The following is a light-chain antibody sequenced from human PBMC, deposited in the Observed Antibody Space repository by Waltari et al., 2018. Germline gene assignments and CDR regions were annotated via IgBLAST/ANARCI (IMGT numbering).Light chain of an antibody. CDR1: ALPTKY. CDR3: YSGDDSGNQEV. Sequence: SYELTQPPSVSVSPGQTARITCSGDALPTKYVYWYQQKSGQAPVLVIYEDTERLSGIPERFSGSSSGTMATLTISGAQVEDEADYYCYSGDDSGNQEVFGGGTKLTVL. CDR2: EDT. J-gene: IGLJ2*01. V-gene: IGLV3-10*01.